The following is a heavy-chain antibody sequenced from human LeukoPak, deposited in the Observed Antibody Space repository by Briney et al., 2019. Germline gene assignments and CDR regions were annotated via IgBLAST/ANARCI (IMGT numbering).Heavy chain of an antibody. CDR1: GFTFSDYY. Sequence: GGSLRLSCAASGFTFSDYYMSWIRQAPGKGLEWVSYITSSGSAIYYADSVKGRFTISRDNAKNSLYLQMNSLRAEDTAVYYCARARNYDSSGYYYDPLGFDYWGQGTLVTVSS. CDR2: ITSSGSAI. D-gene: IGHD3-22*01. J-gene: IGHJ4*02. V-gene: IGHV3-11*04. CDR3: ARARNYDSSGYYYDPLGFDY.